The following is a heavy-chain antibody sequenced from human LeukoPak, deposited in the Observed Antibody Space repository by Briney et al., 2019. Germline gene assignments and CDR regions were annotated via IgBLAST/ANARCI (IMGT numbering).Heavy chain of an antibody. Sequence: SVKVSCKASGYTFTSYAISWVRQAPGQGLEWMGGIIPIFGTANYAQKFQGRVTITTDESTSTAYMELSSLRSEDTAVYYCARSGFWSGYSGSYYYYMDVWGKGTTVTVS. D-gene: IGHD3-3*01. J-gene: IGHJ6*03. CDR2: IIPIFGTA. CDR1: GYTFTSYA. V-gene: IGHV1-69*05. CDR3: ARSGFWSGYSGSYYYYMDV.